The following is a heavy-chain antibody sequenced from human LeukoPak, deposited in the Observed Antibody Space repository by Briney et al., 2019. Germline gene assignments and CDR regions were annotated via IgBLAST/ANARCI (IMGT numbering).Heavy chain of an antibody. CDR2: ISYDESNK. D-gene: IGHD5-18*01. CDR1: GFTFSSYA. V-gene: IGHV3-30*04. Sequence: GGSLRLSCAASGFTFSSYAMHWVRQAPGKGLEWVAVISYDESNKYYADSVKGRFTISRDNSKSTLYLQMNSLRAEDTAVYYCARDHTAMVGTFDYWGQGTLVTVSS. CDR3: ARDHTAMVGTFDY. J-gene: IGHJ4*02.